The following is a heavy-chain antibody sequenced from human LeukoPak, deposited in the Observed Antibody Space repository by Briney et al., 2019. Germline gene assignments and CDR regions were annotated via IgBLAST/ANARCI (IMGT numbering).Heavy chain of an antibody. CDR2: ISSSGSTI. CDR1: GFTFSSYG. D-gene: IGHD3-10*01. J-gene: IGHJ4*02. V-gene: IGHV3-48*04. Sequence: GGSLRLSCAASGFTFSSYGMHWVRQAPGKGLEWVSYISSSGSTIYYADSVKGRFTISRDNAKNSLYLQMNSLRAEDTAVYYCARGFVSTMVRGGPLVPLEYWGQGTLVTVSS. CDR3: ARGFVSTMVRGGPLVPLEY.